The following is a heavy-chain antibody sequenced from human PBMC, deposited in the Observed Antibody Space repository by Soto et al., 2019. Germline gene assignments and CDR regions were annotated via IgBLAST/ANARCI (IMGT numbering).Heavy chain of an antibody. CDR2: IYYSGRS. CDR3: ARPSIAVAGAFDY. D-gene: IGHD6-19*01. CDR1: GVSISSSSYY. Sequence: SETLSLTCTVSGVSISSSSYYWGWIRQPPGKGLEWIGSIYYSGRSYYNPSLKSRVTISVDTSKNQFSLKLSSVTAADTAVYYCARPSIAVAGAFDYWGQGTLVTVSS. V-gene: IGHV4-39*07. J-gene: IGHJ4*02.